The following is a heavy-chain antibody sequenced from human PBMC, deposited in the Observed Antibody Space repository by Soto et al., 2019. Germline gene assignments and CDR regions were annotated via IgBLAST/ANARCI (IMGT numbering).Heavy chain of an antibody. CDR1: GGSLSGYY. V-gene: IGHV4-34*01. CDR3: ARGEDAFFYYGLDV. CDR2: INHSGST. Sequence: LSLTCAVYGGSLSGYYWSWIRQPPGKGLEWIGEINHSGSTNYNPSLKSRVTISVDTSKNQFSLKLTSVTAADTAVYYCARGEDAFFYYGLDVWGQGITVTVSS. J-gene: IGHJ6*02.